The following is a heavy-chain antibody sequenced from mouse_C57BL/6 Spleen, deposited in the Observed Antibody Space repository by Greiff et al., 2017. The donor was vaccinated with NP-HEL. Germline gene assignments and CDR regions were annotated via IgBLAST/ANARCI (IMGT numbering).Heavy chain of an antibody. CDR1: GYTFTNYW. D-gene: IGHD2-5*01. CDR3: ARFGGSNSDYAMDY. CDR2: IYPGGGYT. V-gene: IGHV1-63*01. J-gene: IGHJ4*01. Sequence: VQLQQSGAELVRPGTSVKMSCKASGYTFTNYWIGWAKQRPGHGLEWIGDIYPGGGYTNYNEKFKGKATLTADKSSSTAYMQFSSLTSEDSAIYYFARFGGSNSDYAMDYWGQGTSVTVSS.